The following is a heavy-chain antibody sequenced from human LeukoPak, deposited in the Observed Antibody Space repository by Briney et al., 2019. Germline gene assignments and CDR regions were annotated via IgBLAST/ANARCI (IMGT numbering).Heavy chain of an antibody. J-gene: IGHJ5*02. CDR2: MNPNSGNT. Sequence: ASVKVSCKASGYTFTSYDINWVRQATGQGLEWMGWMNPNSGNTGYAQKFQGRVTMTRNTSISTAYMELSSLRSEDTAVYYCARGLRLKQSNWFDPWGQGTLVTVSS. V-gene: IGHV1-8*01. D-gene: IGHD1/OR15-1a*01. CDR1: GYTFTSYD. CDR3: ARGLRLKQSNWFDP.